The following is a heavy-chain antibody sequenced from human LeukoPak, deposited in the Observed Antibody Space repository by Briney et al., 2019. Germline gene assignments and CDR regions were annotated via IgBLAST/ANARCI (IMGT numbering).Heavy chain of an antibody. D-gene: IGHD3-10*01. J-gene: IGHJ5*02. V-gene: IGHV1-2*02. Sequence: ASVKVSCKASGYTFTGYYMHWVRQAPGQGLEWMGWINPNSGGTNYAQKFQGRVTMTRDTSISTAYMEPSRLRSDDTAVYYCARADYYGSGSYYIGNWFDPWGQGTLVTVSS. CDR1: GYTFTGYY. CDR3: ARADYYGSGSYYIGNWFDP. CDR2: INPNSGGT.